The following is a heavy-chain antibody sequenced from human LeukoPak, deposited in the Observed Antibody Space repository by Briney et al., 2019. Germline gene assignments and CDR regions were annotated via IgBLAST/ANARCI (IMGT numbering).Heavy chain of an antibody. Sequence: SDTLSLPCTVSGGSISSYYWSWIRQPPGKGLEWLGYIYYSGSTNYNPSLKSRVTISVDTSKNQFSLRLSSVTAADAAVYYCARSVGFGASNNLFDPWGQGTLVTVS. CDR3: ARSVGFGASNNLFDP. CDR1: GGSISSYY. J-gene: IGHJ5*02. V-gene: IGHV4-59*01. CDR2: IYYSGST. D-gene: IGHD3-10*01.